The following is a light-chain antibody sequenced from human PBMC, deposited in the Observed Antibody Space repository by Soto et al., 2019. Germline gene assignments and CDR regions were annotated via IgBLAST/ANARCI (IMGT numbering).Light chain of an antibody. CDR1: SSNIGSNT. J-gene: IGLJ2*01. V-gene: IGLV1-44*01. CDR3: AAWDDSLKEV. Sequence: QSVLTQPPSASGTPGQRVTISCSGSSSNIGSNTVNWYQQLTGTAPKLLIYSNNQRPSGVPDRFSGSKSGTSASLAISGLQSEDEADYYCAAWDDSLKEVFGGGTKLTVL. CDR2: SNN.